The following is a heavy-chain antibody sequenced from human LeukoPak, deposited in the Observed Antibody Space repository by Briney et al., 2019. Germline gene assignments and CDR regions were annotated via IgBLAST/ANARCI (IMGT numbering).Heavy chain of an antibody. J-gene: IGHJ4*02. CDR3: AKDQKQWLVISYPDY. V-gene: IGHV3-23*01. D-gene: IGHD6-19*01. Sequence: GGSLRLSCAASGFTFSSYAMSWVRQAPGKGLEWVSAISDSGGSTYYADSVKGRFTISRDNSKNTLYLQMNSLRAEDTAVYYCAKDQKQWLVISYPDYWGQGTLVTVSS. CDR1: GFTFSSYA. CDR2: ISDSGGST.